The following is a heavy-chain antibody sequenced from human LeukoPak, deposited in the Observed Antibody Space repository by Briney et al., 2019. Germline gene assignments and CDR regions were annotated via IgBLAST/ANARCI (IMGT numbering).Heavy chain of an antibody. J-gene: IGHJ4*02. CDR3: ARGASDY. CDR1: GSTFSSYA. D-gene: IGHD3-16*01. V-gene: IGHV3-64*01. Sequence: PGGSLRLSCAASGSTFSSYAMHWVRQAPGKGLEYVSAISSNGGSTYYANSVKGRFTISRDNSKNTLYLQMGSLRAEDMAVYYCARGASDYWGQGTLVTVSS. CDR2: ISSNGGST.